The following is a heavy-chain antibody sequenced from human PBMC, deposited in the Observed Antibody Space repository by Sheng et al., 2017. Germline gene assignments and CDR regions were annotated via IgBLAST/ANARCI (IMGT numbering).Heavy chain of an antibody. CDR2: ISNTGSSV. D-gene: IGHD3-3*01. J-gene: IGHJ4*02. Sequence: EVQLVESGGDLVQPGGSLRLSCAASGFTFSSYEMNWVRQAPGKGLEWVSHISNTGSSVYYADSVKGRFTISRDNAKNLLYLQMNSLRAEDTAVYYCTRDQSPDFQNYFDCWGQGTLVTVSS. V-gene: IGHV3-48*03. CDR1: GFTFSSYE. CDR3: TRDQSPDFQNYFDC.